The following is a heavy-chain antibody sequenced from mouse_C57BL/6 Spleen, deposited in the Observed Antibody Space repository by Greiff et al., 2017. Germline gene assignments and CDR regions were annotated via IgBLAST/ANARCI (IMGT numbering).Heavy chain of an antibody. CDR3: AQGVTRAWFAY. CDR1: GFTFSDYG. J-gene: IGHJ3*01. V-gene: IGHV5-17*01. D-gene: IGHD2-2*01. Sequence: EVKLEESGGGLVKPGGSLKLSCAASGFTFSDYGMHWVRQAPEKGLEWVAYISSGSSTIYYADTVKGRFTISRDNAKNTLFLQMTSLRSEDTAMYYCAQGVTRAWFAYWGQGTLVTVSA. CDR2: ISSGSSTI.